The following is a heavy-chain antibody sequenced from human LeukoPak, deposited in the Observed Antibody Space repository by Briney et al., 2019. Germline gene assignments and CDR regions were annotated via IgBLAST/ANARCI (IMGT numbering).Heavy chain of an antibody. CDR3: ARDRERGGGGMATIESDY. D-gene: IGHD5-24*01. CDR1: GYTFTSYY. Sequence: ASAKVSCKASGYTFTSYYMHWVRQAPGQGLEWMGIINPSGGSTSYAQKFQGRVTMTRDTSTSTVYMELSSLRSEDTAVYYCARDRERGGGGMATIESDYWGQGTLGTVSS. CDR2: INPSGGST. V-gene: IGHV1-46*01. J-gene: IGHJ4*02.